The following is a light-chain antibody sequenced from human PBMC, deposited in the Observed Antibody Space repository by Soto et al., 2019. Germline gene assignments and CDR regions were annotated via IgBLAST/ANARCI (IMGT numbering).Light chain of an antibody. CDR2: GAS. J-gene: IGKJ4*01. CDR3: QQYNSWPLT. Sequence: EIAMTQSPATLSMSPGERATLSCRASQSISTKVAWYQQKPGQAPRLLIYGASTRATGVPARFSGSGSGTEFTLSISSLQSEHFAVYYCQQYNSWPLTFGGGTKVDIK. V-gene: IGKV3-15*01. CDR1: QSISTK.